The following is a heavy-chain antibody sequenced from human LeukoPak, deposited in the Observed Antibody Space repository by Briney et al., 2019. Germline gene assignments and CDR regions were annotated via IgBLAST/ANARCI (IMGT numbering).Heavy chain of an antibody. CDR3: AKAERRAFDY. J-gene: IGHJ4*02. V-gene: IGHV3-9*01. CDR1: GFTFDDYA. CDR2: ISWNSGSI. Sequence: GGSLRLSCAASGFTFDDYAMHWVRQAPGKGLEWVSGISWNSGSIGYADSVKGRFTISRDNAENSLYLQMNSLRAEDTALYYCAKAERRAFDYWGQGTLVTVSS.